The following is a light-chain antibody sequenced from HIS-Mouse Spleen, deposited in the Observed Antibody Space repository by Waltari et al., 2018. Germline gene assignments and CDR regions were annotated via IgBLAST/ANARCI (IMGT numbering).Light chain of an antibody. CDR2: AAS. V-gene: IGKV1-39*01. CDR3: QQSYNTPRT. J-gene: IGKJ1*01. CDR1: QSISSY. Sequence: DIQMTQSPSSLSASVGDRVTITCRASQSISSYLNWYQQKPEKAPKLLIYAASSLQSGVPSRFSGSGSGTEFTLTISSLQPEDFATYYCQQSYNTPRTFGQGTKVEIK.